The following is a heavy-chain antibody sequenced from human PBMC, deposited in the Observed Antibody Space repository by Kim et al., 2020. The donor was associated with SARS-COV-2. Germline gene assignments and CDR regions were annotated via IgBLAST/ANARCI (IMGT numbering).Heavy chain of an antibody. CDR1: GGSISSYY. CDR3: ARGGGRGSYYFDY. Sequence: SETLSLTCTVSGGSISSYYWSWIRQPPGKGLEWIGYIYYSGSTNYNPSLKSRVTISVDTSKNQFSLKLSSVTAADTAVYYCARGGGRGSYYFDYWGQGTLVTVSS. V-gene: IGHV4-59*13. J-gene: IGHJ4*02. D-gene: IGHD1-26*01. CDR2: IYYSGST.